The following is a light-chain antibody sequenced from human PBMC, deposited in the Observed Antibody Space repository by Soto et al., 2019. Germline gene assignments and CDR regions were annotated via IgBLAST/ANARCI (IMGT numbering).Light chain of an antibody. CDR1: QIIRSW. CDR2: DAS. Sequence: DIQITQSPSTVSASVGDRVTISCRASQIIRSWLAWYQQKPGKAPKLLIYDASSLESGVPSRFSGSGSETEFTLTISSLQPDDFATYYCQQYYNYPAIFGQGTRLEIX. CDR3: QQYYNYPAI. J-gene: IGKJ5*01. V-gene: IGKV1-5*01.